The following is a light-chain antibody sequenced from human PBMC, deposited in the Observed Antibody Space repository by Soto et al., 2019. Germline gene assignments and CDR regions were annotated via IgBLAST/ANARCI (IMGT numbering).Light chain of an antibody. CDR2: DVS. CDR1: SSDVGGYNY. V-gene: IGLV2-11*01. J-gene: IGLJ1*01. CDR3: CSYVGRNTYV. Sequence: LTQPRSASGSPGQSITISCTGTSSDVGGYNYVSWYQQHPAKAPKLIIFDVSKRPSGVPNRFSGSKSGNTASLTISGLRAEDEADYYCCSYVGRNTYVFGTGTKVTV.